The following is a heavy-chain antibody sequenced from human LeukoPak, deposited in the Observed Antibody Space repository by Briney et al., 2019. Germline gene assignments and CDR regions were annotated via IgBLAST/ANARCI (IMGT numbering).Heavy chain of an antibody. CDR3: AKVAKYCYGSETYYFFEH. Sequence: PGGSLRLSCAASGFTFDDYGINWVRQAPGKGLEWVSGINWNGGSTGYADSVKGRFTISRDNAKNSLYLQMNSLRVEDTAVYYCAKVAKYCYGSETYYFFEHWGQGTPVTASS. CDR2: INWNGGST. J-gene: IGHJ4*02. D-gene: IGHD3-10*01. CDR1: GFTFDDYG. V-gene: IGHV3-20*04.